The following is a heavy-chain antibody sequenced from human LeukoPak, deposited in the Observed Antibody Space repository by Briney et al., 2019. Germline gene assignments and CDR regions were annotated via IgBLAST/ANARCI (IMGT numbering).Heavy chain of an antibody. D-gene: IGHD3-3*01. CDR3: ARSMAYHDLWTGYSQNWFDP. Sequence: ASVKVSCKASGYTFTSYGISWVRQAPGQGLEWMGWISAYNGNTNYAQKHQGRVTKTTDTSTSPDYMELRSMRSDDTAVYYCARSMAYHDLWTGYSQNWFDPWGQGTLVTVSP. CDR2: ISAYNGNT. V-gene: IGHV1-18*01. CDR1: GYTFTSYG. J-gene: IGHJ5*02.